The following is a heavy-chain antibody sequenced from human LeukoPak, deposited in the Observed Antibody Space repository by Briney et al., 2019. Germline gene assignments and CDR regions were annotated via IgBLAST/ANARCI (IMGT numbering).Heavy chain of an antibody. V-gene: IGHV3-7*01. CDR1: GFIFSSYW. CDR3: ARDSLERVDSSGYYFLGFDY. CDR2: IKQDGSEK. J-gene: IGHJ4*02. D-gene: IGHD3-22*01. Sequence: GGSLRLSCAASGFIFSSYWMSWVRQAPGKGREWVANIKQDGSEKYYVDSVKGRFTISRDNGKNSLYLQMNSQRAEETGVYYCARDSLERVDSSGYYFLGFDYWGQGTLVTVSS.